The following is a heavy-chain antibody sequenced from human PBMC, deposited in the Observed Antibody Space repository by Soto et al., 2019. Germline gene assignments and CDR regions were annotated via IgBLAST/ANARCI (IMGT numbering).Heavy chain of an antibody. J-gene: IGHJ6*02. Sequence: QVQLQESGPGLVKPSQTLSLTCTVSGGSISSGGYYWSWIRQHPGKGLEWIGYIYYSGSTYYNPSLTSRVTISVDTSKNQFSLKLSSVTAADTAVYYCARDRSGLQLPPGNYYYGMDVWGQGTTVTVSS. CDR1: GGSISSGGYY. CDR3: ARDRSGLQLPPGNYYYGMDV. CDR2: IYYSGST. D-gene: IGHD2-2*01. V-gene: IGHV4-31*03.